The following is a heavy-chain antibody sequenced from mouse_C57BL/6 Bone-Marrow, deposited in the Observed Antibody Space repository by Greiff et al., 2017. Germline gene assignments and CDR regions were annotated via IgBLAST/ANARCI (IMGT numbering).Heavy chain of an antibody. Sequence: QVQLQQPGAELVKPGASVKMSCKASGYTFTSYWITWVKQRPGQGLEWIGDIYPGSGSTNYNEKFKSKATLTVDTSSSTAYMELNSLTSEDSAVYYCASDYDGSFAYWGQGTLVTVSA. CDR2: IYPGSGST. V-gene: IGHV1-55*01. CDR1: GYTFTSYW. CDR3: ASDYDGSFAY. D-gene: IGHD2-3*01. J-gene: IGHJ3*01.